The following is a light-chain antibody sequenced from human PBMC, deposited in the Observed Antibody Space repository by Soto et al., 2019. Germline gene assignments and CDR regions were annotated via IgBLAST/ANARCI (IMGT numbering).Light chain of an antibody. CDR3: SSYAGRLYV. CDR2: EVT. V-gene: IGLV2-8*01. Sequence: QSALTQPPSASGSPGQSVTISCTGTSSDVGDYNYVSWYQQHPGKAPKLMIYEVTKRPSGVPDRFSGSKSGNTASLTVSGLQAEEAGDYYCSSYAGRLYVFGAGTKITVL. J-gene: IGLJ1*01. CDR1: SSDVGDYNY.